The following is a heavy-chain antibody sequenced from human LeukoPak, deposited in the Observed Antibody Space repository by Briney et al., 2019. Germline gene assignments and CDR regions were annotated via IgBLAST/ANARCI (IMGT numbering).Heavy chain of an antibody. V-gene: IGHV3-7*03. J-gene: IGHJ3*01. CDR2: INSDGNEG. Sequence: PGRSLRLSCAVSGFTFSGFWMSWSRQAPGKGLEWVASINSDGNEGYYADVVKGRFTISRDNAKNSLYLQINSLRAEDTAVYYCARSSYSSSSSVWGQGTMVTVSS. CDR1: GFTFSGFW. CDR3: ARSSYSSSSSV. D-gene: IGHD6-6*01.